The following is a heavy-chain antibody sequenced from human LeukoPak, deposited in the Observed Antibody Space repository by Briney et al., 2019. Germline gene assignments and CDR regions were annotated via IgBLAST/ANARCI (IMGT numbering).Heavy chain of an antibody. CDR3: AREITIFGVVIIPGWFDP. Sequence: PSQTLSLTCTVSGGSISSGGYYWSWIRQHPGKSLEWIGYIYYSGSTYYNPSLKSRVTISVDTSKNQFSLKLSSVTAADTAVYYCAREITIFGVVIIPGWFDPWGQGTLVTVSS. CDR1: GGSISSGGYY. CDR2: IYYSGST. D-gene: IGHD3-3*01. V-gene: IGHV4-31*03. J-gene: IGHJ5*02.